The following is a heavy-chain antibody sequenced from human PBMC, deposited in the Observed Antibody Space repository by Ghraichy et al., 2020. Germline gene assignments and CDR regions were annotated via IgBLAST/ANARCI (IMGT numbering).Heavy chain of an antibody. CDR2: INPDGSIT. Sequence: GGSLRLSCAASGFSLRNYWMHWVRQAPGKGLVWVSRINPDGSITDYADSVKGRFTISRDNAKNTVFIQVNSLRGDDTAMYFCAGDIAQYTDGTSLAYWGQGALVTVSS. D-gene: IGHD6-13*01. J-gene: IGHJ4*02. CDR1: GFSLRNYW. V-gene: IGHV3-74*01. CDR3: AGDIAQYTDGTSLAY.